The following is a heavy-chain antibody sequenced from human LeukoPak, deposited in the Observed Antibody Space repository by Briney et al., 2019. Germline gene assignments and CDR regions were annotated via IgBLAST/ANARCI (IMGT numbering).Heavy chain of an antibody. CDR2: MWYDGSKD. J-gene: IGHJ4*02. CDR1: GFSFSTYG. Sequence: PGGSLRLSCAASGFSFSTYGIHWVRQAPGKGLAWVAVMWYDGSKDYYADSVKGRFTISRDTSKNTLYLQMNNLRAEDTAVYYCAKDRETYEYTFDYWGQGTLVTVSS. D-gene: IGHD6-6*01. V-gene: IGHV3-33*06. CDR3: AKDRETYEYTFDY.